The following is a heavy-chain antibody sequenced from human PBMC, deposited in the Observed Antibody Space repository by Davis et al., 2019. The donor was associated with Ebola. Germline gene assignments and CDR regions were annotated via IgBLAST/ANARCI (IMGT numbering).Heavy chain of an antibody. CDR1: GGSISSSSYY. D-gene: IGHD5-24*01. CDR3: ARAIEMATMGGFDP. CDR2: IYYRGST. V-gene: IGHV4-39*01. Sequence: MPSETLSLTCTVSGGSISSSSYYWGWTRQPPGKGLEWIGSIYYRGSTYYNPSLKSRVTISVDTSKNQFSLKLSAVTAADTAVYYCARAIEMATMGGFDPWGQGTLVTVSS. J-gene: IGHJ5*02.